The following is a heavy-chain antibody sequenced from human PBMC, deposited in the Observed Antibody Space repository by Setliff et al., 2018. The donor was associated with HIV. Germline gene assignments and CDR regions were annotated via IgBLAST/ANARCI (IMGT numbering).Heavy chain of an antibody. CDR3: ARGWGDIAAADLYFFHYMDV. V-gene: IGHV4-34*01. CDR1: GGSFSGYF. CDR2: INHSGST. D-gene: IGHD6-13*01. J-gene: IGHJ6*03. Sequence: SETLSLTCAVYGGSFSGYFWAWIRQSPEKGLEWIGEINHSGSTNYNPSLKSRVIISVDTSKNQFSLKLSSVTAADTAVYYCARGWGDIAAADLYFFHYMDVWGKGTTVTVSS.